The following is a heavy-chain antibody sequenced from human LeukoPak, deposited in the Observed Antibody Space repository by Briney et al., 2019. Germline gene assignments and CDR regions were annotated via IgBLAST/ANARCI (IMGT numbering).Heavy chain of an antibody. D-gene: IGHD4-17*01. J-gene: IGHJ4*02. CDR3: ARVPPPYGDYGFDY. CDR2: IIPILGIA. CDR1: GGTFSSYA. V-gene: IGHV1-69*04. Sequence: PVKVSCKASGGTFSSYAISWVRQAPGQGLEWMGRIIPILGIANYAQKFQGRVTITADKSTSTAYMELSSLRSEDTAVYYCARVPPPYGDYGFDYWGQGTLVTVSS.